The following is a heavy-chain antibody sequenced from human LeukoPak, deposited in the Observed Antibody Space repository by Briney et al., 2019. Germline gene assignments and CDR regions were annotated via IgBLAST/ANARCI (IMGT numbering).Heavy chain of an antibody. CDR3: AKDSDIVVVPAAVAYFHY. CDR2: ISGSGGST. CDR1: GFTFSSYA. J-gene: IGHJ4*02. V-gene: IGHV3-23*01. D-gene: IGHD2-2*01. Sequence: GGSLRLSCAASGFTFSSYAMSWVRQAPGKGLEWVSAISGSGGSTYYADSVKGRFTISRDNSKNTLYLQMNSLRAEDTAVYYCAKDSDIVVVPAAVAYFHYWGQGTLVTVSS.